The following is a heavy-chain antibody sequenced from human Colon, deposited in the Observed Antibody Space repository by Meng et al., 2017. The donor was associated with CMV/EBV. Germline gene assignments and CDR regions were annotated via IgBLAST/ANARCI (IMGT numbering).Heavy chain of an antibody. D-gene: IGHD2-2*01. Sequence: SETLSLTCTVSGVSVSSASYYWSWIRQPPGRELEWIGHIHSTGRTSYNPSLKSQVTIAVETSKNQFSLRLNSLSAADTAVYYCARVAYCSSTSCFPDHWGQGTLVTVSS. CDR1: GVSVSSASYY. CDR3: ARVAYCSSTSCFPDH. V-gene: IGHV4-61*01. J-gene: IGHJ4*02. CDR2: IHSTGRT.